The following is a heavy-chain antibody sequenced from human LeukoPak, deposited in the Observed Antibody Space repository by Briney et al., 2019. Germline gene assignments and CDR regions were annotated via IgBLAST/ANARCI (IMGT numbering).Heavy chain of an antibody. J-gene: IGHJ4*02. Sequence: GGSLRLSCAASGFTFSTHWMSWVRQAPGKGLEWVAKIKEDGSEKYYVDSVKGRFTISRDNAKNSLSLQMHSLRDEDTAVYYCTKPGYCSGDYCYHSVWGQGTLVTVSS. D-gene: IGHD2-15*01. V-gene: IGHV3-7*01. CDR1: GFTFSTHW. CDR3: TKPGYCSGDYCYHSV. CDR2: IKEDGSEK.